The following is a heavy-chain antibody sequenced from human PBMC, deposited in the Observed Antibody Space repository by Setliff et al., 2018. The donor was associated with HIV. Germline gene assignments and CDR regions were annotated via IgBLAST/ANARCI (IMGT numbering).Heavy chain of an antibody. CDR1: GGSISSGGHY. CDR3: ARVPSGLWFGKWGN. J-gene: IGHJ4*02. CDR2: ISNSGST. V-gene: IGHV4-31*03. D-gene: IGHD3-10*01. Sequence: SETLSLTCSVSGGSISSGGHYWNWIRQHPGRGLEWIGYISNSGSTYYNPSLKGRLTISVDPSKNHFSLTLTSVTAADTAVYYCARVPSGLWFGKWGNWGQGTLVTVSS.